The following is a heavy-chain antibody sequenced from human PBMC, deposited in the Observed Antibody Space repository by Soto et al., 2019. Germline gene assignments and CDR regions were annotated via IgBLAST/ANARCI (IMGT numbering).Heavy chain of an antibody. V-gene: IGHV1-46*01. Sequence: ASVKVSCKASGYTLSSYYMHWVRQAPGQGLEWMGRINPSDGSTSYAQKFQGRVTMTRDTSTSTVYMELSSLKSGDTAAYYCARESSGYYWFYWGQGTLVTVSS. D-gene: IGHD3-22*01. CDR1: GYTLSSYY. J-gene: IGHJ4*02. CDR2: INPSDGST. CDR3: ARESSGYYWFY.